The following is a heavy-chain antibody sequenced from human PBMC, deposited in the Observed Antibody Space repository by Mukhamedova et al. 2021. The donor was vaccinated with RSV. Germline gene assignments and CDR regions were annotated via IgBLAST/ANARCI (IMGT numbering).Heavy chain of an antibody. J-gene: IGHJ4*02. CDR3: AKIGAGGFGELEY. Sequence: GGGTYYADSVKGRFTISRDNSKNTLYLQMHSLRADDTALYYCAKIGAGGFGELEYWGQGTLVTVSS. D-gene: IGHD3-10*01. V-gene: IGHV3-53*01. CDR2: GGGT.